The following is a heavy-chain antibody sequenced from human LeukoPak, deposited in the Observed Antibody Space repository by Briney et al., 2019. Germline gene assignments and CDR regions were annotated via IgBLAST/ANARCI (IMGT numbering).Heavy chain of an antibody. CDR3: AKELVRDYYGSGSCFDY. V-gene: IGHV3-23*01. J-gene: IGHJ4*02. CDR2: ISGSGGST. CDR1: GFTFSSYA. D-gene: IGHD3-10*01. Sequence: GGSLRLSCAASGFTFSSYAMSWVRQAPGKGLEWVSAISGSGGSTYYADSVKGRFTISRDNSKNTLYLQMNSLRAEDTAVYYCAKELVRDYYGSGSCFDYWGQGTLVTVSS.